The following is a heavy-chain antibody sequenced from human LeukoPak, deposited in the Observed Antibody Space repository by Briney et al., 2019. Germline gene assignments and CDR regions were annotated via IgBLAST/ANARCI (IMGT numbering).Heavy chain of an antibody. Sequence: ASVKVSCRASGYTFTGYYMHWVRQAPGQGLEWMGWINPNSGGTNYAQKFQGRVTMTRDTSISTAYMELSRLRSDDTAVYYCARWYCSSTSCYNDYWGQGTLVTVSS. V-gene: IGHV1-2*02. CDR2: INPNSGGT. CDR3: ARWYCSSTSCYNDY. D-gene: IGHD2-2*02. J-gene: IGHJ4*02. CDR1: GYTFTGYY.